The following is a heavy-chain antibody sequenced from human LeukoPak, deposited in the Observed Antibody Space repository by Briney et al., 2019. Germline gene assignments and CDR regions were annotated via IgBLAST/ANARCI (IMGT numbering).Heavy chain of an antibody. CDR1: GYTFAGYY. Sequence: ASVKVSCKASGYTFAGYYMHWVRQAPGQGLEWMGWINPNSGGTNYAQKFKGRVTMTRDTSISTAYMELSRLRSDDTAVYYCAITGYSSGWGKDAFDIWGQGTMVTVSS. CDR3: AITGYSSGWGKDAFDI. J-gene: IGHJ3*02. V-gene: IGHV1-2*02. CDR2: INPNSGGT. D-gene: IGHD6-19*01.